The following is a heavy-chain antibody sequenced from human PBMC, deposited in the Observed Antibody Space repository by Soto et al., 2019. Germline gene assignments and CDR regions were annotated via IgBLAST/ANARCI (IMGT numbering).Heavy chain of an antibody. J-gene: IGHJ5*02. CDR3: ARAGIAAAGMGFDP. CDR2: IYYTGNT. Sequence: SETLSLTSSVSSASLSSSTYYWCWIRQPPGRGPEWIGSIYYTGNTYYKPSLKSRVSISIDTSRNQFSLKLTSVTAADTGVYYCARAGIAAAGMGFDPWGQGTLVTVSS. D-gene: IGHD6-13*01. V-gene: IGHV4-39*01. CDR1: SASLSSSTYY.